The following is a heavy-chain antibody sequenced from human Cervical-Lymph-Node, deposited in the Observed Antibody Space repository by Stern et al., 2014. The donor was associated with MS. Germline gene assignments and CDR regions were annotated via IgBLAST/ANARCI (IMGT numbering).Heavy chain of an antibody. J-gene: IGHJ4*02. D-gene: IGHD6-6*01. CDR3: AKGSAASRPYYFDY. V-gene: IGHV3-23*04. Sequence: VQLVESGGTLVQPGGSLRLSCAASGFTFRTYVMSWVRQAPGKGLEWVSAITDSSDSTYYADSVKGRFTISRDNSKNTLYMQLNSLRAEDTAVYYCAKGSAASRPYYFDYWGQGTLVTVSS. CDR2: ITDSSDST. CDR1: GFTFRTYV.